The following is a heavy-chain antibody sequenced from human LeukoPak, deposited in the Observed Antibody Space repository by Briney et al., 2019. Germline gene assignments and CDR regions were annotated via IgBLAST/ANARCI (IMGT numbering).Heavy chain of an antibody. V-gene: IGHV4-4*07. CDR1: GGSISHYY. CDR3: ARGGPETGYSSGWDGDY. Sequence: SETLSLTCTVSGGSISHYYWSWIRQPAGKGLEWIGRIYTSGSANYNPSLKSRVTMSVDTSKNQFSLKLSSVTAADTAVYYCARGGPETGYSSGWDGDYWGQGTLVTVSS. CDR2: IYTSGSA. J-gene: IGHJ4*02. D-gene: IGHD6-19*01.